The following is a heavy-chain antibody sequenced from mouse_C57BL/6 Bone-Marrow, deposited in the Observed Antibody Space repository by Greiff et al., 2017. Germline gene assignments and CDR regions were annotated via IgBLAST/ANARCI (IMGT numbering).Heavy chain of an antibody. CDR1: GFTFSSYG. J-gene: IGHJ3*01. CDR2: ISSGGSYT. D-gene: IGHD2-1*01. CDR3: ARELPFAY. V-gene: IGHV5-6*01. Sequence: EVKLMESGGDLVKPGGSLKISCAASGFTFSSYGMSWVRQTPDKRLEWVATISSGGSYTYYPESVKGRFTIPRDNAKNTLYLQMSSLKAEDTAMYYCARELPFAYWGQGTLVTVSS.